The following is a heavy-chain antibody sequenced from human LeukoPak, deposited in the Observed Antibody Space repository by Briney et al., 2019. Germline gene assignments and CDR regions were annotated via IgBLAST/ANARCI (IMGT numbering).Heavy chain of an antibody. CDR2: IYSGGST. CDR3: ARGHYGDTYFDY. V-gene: IGHV3-53*01. J-gene: IGHJ4*02. D-gene: IGHD4-17*01. Sequence: GSLRLSCAASGFTVSSNYMSWVRQAPGKGLEWVSVIYSGGSTYYADSVKGRFTISRDNSKNTLYLQMNSLRAEDTAVYYCARGHYGDTYFDYWGQGTLVTVSS. CDR1: GFTVSSNY.